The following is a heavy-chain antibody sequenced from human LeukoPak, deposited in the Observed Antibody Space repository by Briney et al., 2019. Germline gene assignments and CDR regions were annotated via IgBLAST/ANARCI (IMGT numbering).Heavy chain of an antibody. CDR3: ATQWSVGGPTWNYMDV. V-gene: IGHV3-23*01. Sequence: GGSLRLSCATSGFTFSNYAMTWVRQAPGKGLEWVSGTSGGGDTTHYADSVKGRFTISRDNSKNMVYLQMDSLRAEDTAVYYCATQWSVGGPTWNYMDVWGKGTTVTVSS. J-gene: IGHJ6*03. CDR2: TSGGGDTT. CDR1: GFTFSNYA. D-gene: IGHD2-15*01.